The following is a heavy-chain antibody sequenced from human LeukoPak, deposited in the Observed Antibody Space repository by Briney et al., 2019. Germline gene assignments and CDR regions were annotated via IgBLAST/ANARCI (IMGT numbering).Heavy chain of an antibody. J-gene: IGHJ3*02. Sequence: PSETLSLTCTVSGGSTSSGDYYWSWIRQHPGKGLEWIGYIYYSGSTYYNPSLKSRVTISVDTSKNQFSLKLSSVTAADTAVYYCALMVRGVIRAFDIWGQGTMVTVSS. CDR3: ALMVRGVIRAFDI. V-gene: IGHV4-31*03. CDR2: IYYSGST. CDR1: GGSTSSGDYY. D-gene: IGHD3-10*01.